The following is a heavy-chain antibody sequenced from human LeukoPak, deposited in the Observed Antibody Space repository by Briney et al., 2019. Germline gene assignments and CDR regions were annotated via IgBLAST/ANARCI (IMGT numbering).Heavy chain of an antibody. Sequence: GGSLRLSCAASGFTFSKNAMTWVRQAPGKGLEWVSSMSDSGGATYYAASAKGRFTISRDNSENTLYLQMNSLRADDTAVYYCARAGNTAWTAVDYWGQGTLVTVSS. CDR2: MSDSGGAT. J-gene: IGHJ4*02. D-gene: IGHD3-10*01. CDR1: GFTFSKNA. V-gene: IGHV3-23*01. CDR3: ARAGNTAWTAVDY.